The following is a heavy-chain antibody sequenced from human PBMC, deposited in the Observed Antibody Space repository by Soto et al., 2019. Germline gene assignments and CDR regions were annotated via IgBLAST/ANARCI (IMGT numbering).Heavy chain of an antibody. CDR2: INPYNGKT. Sequence: QVQWVQSGAEGKKPGASVKVSCKASGYTFGDYSINWVRQAPGQGLEWMGSINPYNGKTKSAQRLQGRITVTTDTSTRTAYLELRSLRSDDTAIYYCARRYGDPSSAAGFDYWGQGTLVTVSS. CDR3: ARRYGDPSSAAGFDY. V-gene: IGHV1-18*01. CDR1: GYTFGDYS. D-gene: IGHD2-21*02. J-gene: IGHJ4*02.